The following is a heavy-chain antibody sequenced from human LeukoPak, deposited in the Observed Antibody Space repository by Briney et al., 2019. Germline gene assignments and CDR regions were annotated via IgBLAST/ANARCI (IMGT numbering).Heavy chain of an antibody. V-gene: IGHV4-39*07. Sequence: SETLSLTCTVSGGFISSSSYYWGWIRQPPGKGLEWIGSIYYSGSTYYNPSLKSRVTISVDTSKNQFSLKLSSVTAADTAVYYCARDPVEQPYWFCDLWGRGTLVTVSS. CDR2: IYYSGST. CDR1: GGFISSSSYY. CDR3: ARDPVEQPYWFCDL. D-gene: IGHD1/OR15-1a*01. J-gene: IGHJ2*01.